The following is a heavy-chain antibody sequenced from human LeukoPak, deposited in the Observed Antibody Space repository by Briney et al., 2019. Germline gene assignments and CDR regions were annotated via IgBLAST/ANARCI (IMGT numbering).Heavy chain of an antibody. CDR1: GYTFTGYY. V-gene: IGHV1-2*02. Sequence: ASVKVSCKASGYTFTGYYMHWVRQAPGQGPEWMGWINPNSGGTNYAQKFQGRVTITTDESTSTAYMELSSLRSEDTAVYYCARWSIAARPTPFDPWGQGTLVTVSS. D-gene: IGHD6-6*01. CDR3: ARWSIAARPTPFDP. CDR2: INPNSGGT. J-gene: IGHJ5*02.